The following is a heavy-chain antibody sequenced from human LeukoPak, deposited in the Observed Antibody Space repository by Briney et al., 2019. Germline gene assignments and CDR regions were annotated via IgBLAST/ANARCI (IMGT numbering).Heavy chain of an antibody. Sequence: SETLSLTCTVSGASISSYYWSWIRQPPGKGLEWFGYIYSSGSTNYNPSLKSRITISVDTSKNQFSLKLSSVTAADTAVYYCARPNSGSGYYPFVYWGQGSLVTVSS. CDR2: IYSSGST. CDR1: GASISSYY. CDR3: ARPNSGSGYYPFVY. V-gene: IGHV4-59*08. D-gene: IGHD3-22*01. J-gene: IGHJ4*02.